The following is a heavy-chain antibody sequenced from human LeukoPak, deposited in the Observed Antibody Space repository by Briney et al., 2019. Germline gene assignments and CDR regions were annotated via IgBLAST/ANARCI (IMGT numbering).Heavy chain of an antibody. J-gene: IGHJ5*02. CDR2: ISGSAGST. D-gene: IGHD3-3*01. CDR1: GFTFSSYA. Sequence: GGSLRLSCAASGFTFSSYAMSWVRQDPGKGLEWVSAISGSAGSTYYADSVKGRFTISRDNSKNTLYLQMNSLRAEDTAVYYCAKESRITIFGVVIPWFDPWGQGTLVTVSS. V-gene: IGHV3-23*01. CDR3: AKESRITIFGVVIPWFDP.